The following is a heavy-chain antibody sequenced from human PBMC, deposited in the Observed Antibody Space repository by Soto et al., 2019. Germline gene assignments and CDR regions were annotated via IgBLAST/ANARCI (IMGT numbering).Heavy chain of an antibody. CDR1: GGSISSSSYY. CDR3: ARHRGGSGVNFDF. J-gene: IGHJ4*02. D-gene: IGHD5-12*01. Sequence: QLQLQESGPGLVKPSETLSLTCTVSGGSISSSSYYWDWIRQPPGKGLEWIGSFDYSGSTYYNPSLKCRVTISVDTSTNHFSLKLTSVTAADTAVFCCARHRGGSGVNFDFWGQGTLVTVSS. V-gene: IGHV4-39*01. CDR2: FDYSGST.